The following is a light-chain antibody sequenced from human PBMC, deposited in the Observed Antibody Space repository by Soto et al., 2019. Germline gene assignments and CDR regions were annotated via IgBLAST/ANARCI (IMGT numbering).Light chain of an antibody. V-gene: IGLV4-69*01. Sequence: QSVLTQSPSASASLGASVKLTCTLSSGHSSYAIAWHQQQPEKGPRYLMKLNSDGSHSKGDEIPDRISGSSSGAERYLTISSLQSEDEADYYCQTWGTGSWVFGGGTKLTVL. CDR3: QTWGTGSWV. J-gene: IGLJ3*02. CDR1: SGHSSYA. CDR2: LNSDGSH.